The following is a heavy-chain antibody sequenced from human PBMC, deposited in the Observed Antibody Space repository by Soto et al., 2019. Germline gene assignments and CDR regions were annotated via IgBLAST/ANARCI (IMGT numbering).Heavy chain of an antibody. CDR3: AVDDYYDSSGYRHSNFDY. Sequence: SETLSLTCAVYGGSFSGYYWSWIRQPPGKGLEWIGEINHSGSTNYNPSLKSRVTISVDTSKNQFSLKLSSVTAADTAVYYCAVDDYYDSSGYRHSNFDYWDQGTLVTVSS. V-gene: IGHV4-34*01. CDR1: GGSFSGYY. CDR2: INHSGST. D-gene: IGHD3-22*01. J-gene: IGHJ4*02.